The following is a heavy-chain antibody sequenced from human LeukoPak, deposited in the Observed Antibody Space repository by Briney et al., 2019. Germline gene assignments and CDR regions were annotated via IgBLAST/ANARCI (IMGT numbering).Heavy chain of an antibody. Sequence: SETLSLTCAVYGGSFSGYYWSWIRQPPGKGLERIGEINHSGSTNYNPSLKSRVTISVDTSKNQFSLKLSSVTAADTAVYYCASLLEDIVVVPAARTTVTRGDAFDIWGQGTMVTVSS. V-gene: IGHV4-34*01. CDR2: INHSGST. J-gene: IGHJ3*02. CDR3: ASLLEDIVVVPAARTTVTRGDAFDI. CDR1: GGSFSGYY. D-gene: IGHD2-2*01.